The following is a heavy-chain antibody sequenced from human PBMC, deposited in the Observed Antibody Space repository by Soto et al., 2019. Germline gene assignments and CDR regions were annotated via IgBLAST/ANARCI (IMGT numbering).Heavy chain of an antibody. D-gene: IGHD2-2*01. CDR2: ISSGGSYI. CDR3: ARDTVYCSSASCYVEYFDY. J-gene: IGHJ4*02. V-gene: IGHV3-21*01. CDR1: GFTFSSYS. Sequence: GGSLRLSCAASGFTFSSYSMNWVRQAPGKGLEWVSSISSGGSYIYYADSVKGRFTISRDNAKNSLYLQMNSLRAEDTAVYYCARDTVYCSSASCYVEYFDYWGQGTLVTVSS.